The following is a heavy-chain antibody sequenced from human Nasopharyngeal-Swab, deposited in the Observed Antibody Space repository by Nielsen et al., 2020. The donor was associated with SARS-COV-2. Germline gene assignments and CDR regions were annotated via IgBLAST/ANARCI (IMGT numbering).Heavy chain of an antibody. Sequence: LSLTCSVSGGSIRRGDYYWSWIRQHPGKGLEWIGYISYSGNTYFNPSLKSRVTISLDTSKNQFSLKLSSVTAADTAVYYCARAATVNHFDYWGQGTLVTVSS. CDR3: ARAATVNHFDY. D-gene: IGHD4-17*01. CDR1: GGSIRRGDYY. V-gene: IGHV4-31*03. J-gene: IGHJ4*02. CDR2: ISYSGNT.